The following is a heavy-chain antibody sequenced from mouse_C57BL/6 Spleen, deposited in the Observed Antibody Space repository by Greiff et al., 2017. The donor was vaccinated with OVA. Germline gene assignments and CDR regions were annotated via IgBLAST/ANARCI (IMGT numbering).Heavy chain of an antibody. CDR2: LDPSDSYT. CDR3: ARSDGYYFDY. D-gene: IGHD2-3*01. CDR1: GYTFTSYW. V-gene: IGHV1-69*01. J-gene: IGHJ2*01. Sequence: VQLQQSGAELVMPGASVKLSCKASGYTFTSYWMHWVKQRPGQGLEWIGELDPSDSYTNYTQKFTGKSTLTVDKSSSPAYMQLSSLTSEDSAVYYCARSDGYYFDYWGQGTTLTVSS.